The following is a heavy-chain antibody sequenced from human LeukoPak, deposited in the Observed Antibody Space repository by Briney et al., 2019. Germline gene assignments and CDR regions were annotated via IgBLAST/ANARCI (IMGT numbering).Heavy chain of an antibody. Sequence: ASVKVSCKASGYTFTGYYMHWVRQAPGQGLEWMGWINPNSGGTNYAQKFQGWVTMTRDTSISTAYMELSRLRSDDTAVYYCARDANYCSGGSCYPYYFDYWGQGTLVTVSS. CDR1: GYTFTGYY. CDR2: INPNSGGT. CDR3: ARDANYCSGGSCYPYYFDY. V-gene: IGHV1-2*04. J-gene: IGHJ4*02. D-gene: IGHD2-15*01.